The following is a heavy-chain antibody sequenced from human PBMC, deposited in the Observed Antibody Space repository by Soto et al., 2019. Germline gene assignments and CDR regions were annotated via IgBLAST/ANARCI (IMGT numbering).Heavy chain of an antibody. V-gene: IGHV3-33*01. CDR1: GFTFSSYG. CDR2: IWYDGSNK. Sequence: PGGSLRLSCAASGFTFSSYGMHWVRQAPGKGLEWVAVIWYDGSNKYYADSVKGRFTISRDNSKNTLYLQMNSLRAEDTAVYYCARRENDTASYYWLHWGRGTLVPVSS. D-gene: IGHD3-10*01. J-gene: IGHJ4*02. CDR3: ARRENDTASYYWLH.